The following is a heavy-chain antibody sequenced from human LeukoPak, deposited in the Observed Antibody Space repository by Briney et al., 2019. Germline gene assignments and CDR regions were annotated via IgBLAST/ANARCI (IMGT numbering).Heavy chain of an antibody. CDR1: GFTITNYW. CDR2: IKQDGSEE. Sequence: GGSLRLSCAASGFTITNYWMSWVHQAPGKGPEWVANIKQDGSEEYYADSVKGRFTISRDNGKNSLNLQMNSLRAEDTAVYYCARDYPSMDVWGQGTTVTVSS. J-gene: IGHJ6*02. CDR3: ARDYPSMDV. V-gene: IGHV3-7*01.